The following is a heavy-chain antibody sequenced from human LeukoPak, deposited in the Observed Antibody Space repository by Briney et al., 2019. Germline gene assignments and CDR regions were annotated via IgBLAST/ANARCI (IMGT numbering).Heavy chain of an antibody. CDR1: GGSINNYY. V-gene: IGHV4-59*01. J-gene: IGHJ4*02. CDR3: ARVTDWNDFDY. CDR2: IYYSGST. Sequence: PSETLSLTCTVSGGSINNYYWSWIRQPPGKGLEWIGYIYYSGSTNYNPSLKSRVTISVDTSKNQFSLKLTSVTAADTAVYYCARVTDWNDFDYWGQGTLVAVSS. D-gene: IGHD1-1*01.